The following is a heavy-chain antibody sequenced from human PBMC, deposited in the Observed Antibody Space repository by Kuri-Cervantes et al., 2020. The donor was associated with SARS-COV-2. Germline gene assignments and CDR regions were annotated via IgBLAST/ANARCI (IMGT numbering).Heavy chain of an antibody. CDR3: ARSIISHQIYYYFYYMDV. D-gene: IGHD1-14*01. J-gene: IGHJ6*03. CDR2: ISGGGKVT. Sequence: GESLKISCAAPGFTFSNYALTWVRQAPGKGLEWVATISGGGKVTHYADSVKGRFTMTRDNSQNTLSLHMNSLRAEDTAIYYCARSIISHQIYYYFYYMDVWGKGTAVTVSS. CDR1: GFTFSNYA. V-gene: IGHV3-23*01.